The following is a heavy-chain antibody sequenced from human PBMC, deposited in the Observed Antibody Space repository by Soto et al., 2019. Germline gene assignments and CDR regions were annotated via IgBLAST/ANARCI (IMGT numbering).Heavy chain of an antibody. CDR3: AKDRVESGLGEVDY. CDR1: GFTFSTNG. J-gene: IGHJ4*02. CDR2: ISYDGSKK. Sequence: QVQLVESGGGVVQPGRSLRLSCAASGFTFSTNGMHWVRQAPGKGLEWVAVISYDGSKKYYGDSVKGRLTISRDNSKSTLYLQMNSLRAEDTAVYYCAKDRVESGLGEVDYWGQGTLVTVSS. V-gene: IGHV3-30*18. D-gene: IGHD3-16*01.